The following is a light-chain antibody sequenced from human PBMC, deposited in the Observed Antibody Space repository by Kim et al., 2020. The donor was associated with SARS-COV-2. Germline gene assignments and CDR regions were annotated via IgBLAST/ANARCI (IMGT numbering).Light chain of an antibody. CDR1: SSDVGSYNL. J-gene: IGLJ3*02. CDR3: CSYAGSSTWV. Sequence: GRSITISCTETSSDVGSYNLVSWYQQRPGKAPKLMIYEVSKRPSGVSNRFSGSKSGNTASLTISGLQAEDEADYYFCSYAGSSTWVFGGGTQLTVL. CDR2: EVS. V-gene: IGLV2-23*02.